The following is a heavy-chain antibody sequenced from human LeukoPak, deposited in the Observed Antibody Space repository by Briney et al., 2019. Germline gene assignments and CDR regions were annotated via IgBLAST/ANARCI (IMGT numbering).Heavy chain of an antibody. CDR1: GGTFSSYA. Sequence: ASVKVSCKASGGTFSSYAISWVRQAPGQGLEWMGIINPSGGSTSYAQKFQGRVTMTRDTSTSTVYMELSSLRSEDTAVYYCARVATHTVTIHFDYWGQGTLVTVSS. CDR2: INPSGGST. D-gene: IGHD4-11*01. CDR3: ARVATHTVTIHFDY. J-gene: IGHJ4*02. V-gene: IGHV1-46*01.